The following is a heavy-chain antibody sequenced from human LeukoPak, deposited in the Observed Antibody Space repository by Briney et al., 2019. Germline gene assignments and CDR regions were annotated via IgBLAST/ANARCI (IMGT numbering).Heavy chain of an antibody. Sequence: GGSLRLSCAASGFTFSSYWMSWVRQAPGKGLEWVANIKQDGSEKYYVDSVKGRFTISRDNAKNSLYLQMNSLRAEDTAVYYCARGRVRGVSRYYYYYMDVWGKGTTVTVSS. J-gene: IGHJ6*03. CDR1: GFTFSSYW. V-gene: IGHV3-7*01. D-gene: IGHD3-10*01. CDR3: ARGRVRGVSRYYYYYMDV. CDR2: IKQDGSEK.